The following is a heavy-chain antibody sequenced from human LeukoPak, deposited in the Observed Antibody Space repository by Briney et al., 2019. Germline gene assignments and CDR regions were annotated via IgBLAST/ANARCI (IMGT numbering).Heavy chain of an antibody. Sequence: PSETLSLTCTVSGGSISIYYWSWIRQPPGKGLEWIGYIYYSGSTNYNPSLKSRVTISVDTSKNQFSLKLSSVTAADTAVYYCARRVYVGAFDIWGQGTMVTVSS. V-gene: IGHV4-59*08. D-gene: IGHD5/OR15-5a*01. CDR2: IYYSGST. J-gene: IGHJ3*02. CDR3: ARRVYVGAFDI. CDR1: GGSISIYY.